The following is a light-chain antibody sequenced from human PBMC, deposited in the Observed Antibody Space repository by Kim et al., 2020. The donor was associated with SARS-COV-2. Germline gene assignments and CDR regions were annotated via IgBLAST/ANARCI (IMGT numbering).Light chain of an antibody. V-gene: IGKV1-5*03. J-gene: IGKJ4*01. Sequence: ASVGASVAITCRASQSLSGWLAWYQVKPGMAPKLRIYKATTLETGVPGRFSGGSSGTAFTLTISSLQPDDSATYYCQQYDVYPLTFGGGTKVDIK. CDR2: KAT. CDR3: QQYDVYPLT. CDR1: QSLSGW.